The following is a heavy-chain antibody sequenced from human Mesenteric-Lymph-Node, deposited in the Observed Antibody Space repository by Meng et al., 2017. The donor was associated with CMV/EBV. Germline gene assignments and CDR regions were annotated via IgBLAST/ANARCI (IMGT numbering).Heavy chain of an antibody. D-gene: IGHD3-10*01. V-gene: IGHV4-39*07. CDR3: ARGDYGSGKSG. CDR2: IYYSGST. Sequence: GSLRLSCTVSGGSISSSSYYWGWIRQPPGKGLEWIGSIYYSGSTYYNPSLKSRVTISVDTSKNQFSLKLSSVIAADTAVYYCARGDYGSGKSGWGQGTLVTVSS. J-gene: IGHJ4*02. CDR1: GGSISSSSYY.